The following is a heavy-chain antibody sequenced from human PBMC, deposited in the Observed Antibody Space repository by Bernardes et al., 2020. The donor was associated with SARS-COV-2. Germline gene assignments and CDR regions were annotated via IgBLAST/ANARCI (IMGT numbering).Heavy chain of an antibody. Sequence: GGSLRLSCAASGFFVSSNHVMWVRQAPGKGLAWVSVIHSDGNTEYADSVKGRFILSRDIFANNLFLQMNNLTGDDTAVYYCASCTNCYSVSSYHGIDVWGPGTTVTVSS. CDR3: ASCTNCYSVSSYHGIDV. V-gene: IGHV3-53*01. CDR1: GFFVSSNH. CDR2: IHSDGNT. J-gene: IGHJ6*02. D-gene: IGHD2-2*01.